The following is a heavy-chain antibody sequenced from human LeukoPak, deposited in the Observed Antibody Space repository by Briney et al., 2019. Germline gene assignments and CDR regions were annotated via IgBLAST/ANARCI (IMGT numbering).Heavy chain of an antibody. CDR3: AGSLGYCTSNACYLKY. D-gene: IGHD2-2*01. Sequence: ASVKVSCKTSGYSENFYGITWVRQVAGQGLEWMGWISAQHGQTEYAPNSQDRVTMTTDTYTNTAYMELRSLRSDDTAVYYCAGSLGYCTSNACYLKYWGQGTLVTVSS. V-gene: IGHV1-18*01. CDR2: ISAQHGQT. CDR1: GYSENFYG. J-gene: IGHJ4*02.